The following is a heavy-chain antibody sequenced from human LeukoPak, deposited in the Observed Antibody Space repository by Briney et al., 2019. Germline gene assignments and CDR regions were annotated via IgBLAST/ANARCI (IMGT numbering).Heavy chain of an antibody. V-gene: IGHV3-23*01. J-gene: IGHJ4*02. CDR2: ISGSGGSP. CDR3: ARDSVVVEVASTRGPGY. D-gene: IGHD2-15*01. Sequence: GGSLRLSCAASGFAFSSYAMSWVRQAPGKGLEWVSAISGSGGSPYYADSVKGRSTISRDNSKNTLYLQMNSLSAEDTAVYYCARDSVVVEVASTRGPGYWGQGTLVTVSS. CDR1: GFAFSSYA.